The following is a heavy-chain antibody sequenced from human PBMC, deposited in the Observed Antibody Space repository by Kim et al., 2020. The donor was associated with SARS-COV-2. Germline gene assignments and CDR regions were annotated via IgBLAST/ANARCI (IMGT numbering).Heavy chain of an antibody. CDR3: ARGRDDFWSGYYTGRYFD. J-gene: IGHJ4*01. Sequence: SETLSLTCAVYGGSFSGYYWSWIRQPPGKGLEWIGEINHSGSTNYNPSLKSRVTISVDTSKNQFSLKLSSVTAADTAVYYCARGRDDFWSGYYTGRYFD. V-gene: IGHV4-34*01. CDR2: INHSGST. D-gene: IGHD3-3*01. CDR1: GGSFSGYY.